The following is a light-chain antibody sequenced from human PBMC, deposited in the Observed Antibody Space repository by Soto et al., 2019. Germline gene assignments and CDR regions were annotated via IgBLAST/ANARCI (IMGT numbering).Light chain of an antibody. CDR2: SND. J-gene: IGLJ1*01. CDR1: TSNIGSKT. V-gene: IGLV1-44*01. Sequence: QSVLTQSPSASGTPGQRGTMSCSGSTSNIGSKTVNWYRQLPGTAPKLLIYSNDQRPSVVPDRFSGSKSGTSASLAISGLQSEDEADYYCAAWDASLNGYVFGTGTKLTVL. CDR3: AAWDASLNGYV.